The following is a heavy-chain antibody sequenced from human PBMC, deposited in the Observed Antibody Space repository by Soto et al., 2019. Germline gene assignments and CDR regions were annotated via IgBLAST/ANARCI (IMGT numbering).Heavy chain of an antibody. V-gene: IGHV4-59*01. CDR1: GGSISSYY. D-gene: IGHD3-10*01. CDR2: IYYSGST. Sequence: SETLSLTCTVSGGSISSYYWSWIRQPPGKGLEWIGYIYYSGSTNYNPSLKSRVTISVDTSKNQFSLKLSSVTAADTAVYYCARVGAYYYGSGSYYAFDIWGQGTMVTVSS. J-gene: IGHJ3*02. CDR3: ARVGAYYYGSGSYYAFDI.